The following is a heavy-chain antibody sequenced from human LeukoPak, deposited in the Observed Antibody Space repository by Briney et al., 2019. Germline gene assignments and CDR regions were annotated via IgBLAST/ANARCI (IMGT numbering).Heavy chain of an antibody. CDR2: ISYDGSNK. CDR1: GFTFSSYG. J-gene: IGHJ6*02. CDR3: AKDMGGSSGWGMDV. V-gene: IGHV3-30*18. D-gene: IGHD1-26*01. Sequence: GRSLRLSCAASGFTFSSYGMHWVRQAPGKGLEWVAVISYDGSNKYYADSVKCRFTISRDNSKNTLYLQMNSLRAEDTAVYYCAKDMGGSSGWGMDVWGQGTTVTVSS.